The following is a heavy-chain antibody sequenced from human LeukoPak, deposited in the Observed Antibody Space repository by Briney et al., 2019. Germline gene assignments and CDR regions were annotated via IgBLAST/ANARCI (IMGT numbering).Heavy chain of an antibody. D-gene: IGHD2/OR15-2a*01. Sequence: VASVKVTCKASGYTFSNYAMNWVRQAPGQGLEWMGWIHTNTGNPTYGQGFTGRFVFSLDTSVSTAYLQISDIKAEDNAVYYCARKNNFDAFDIWGQGTMVTVSS. CDR2: IHTNTGNP. J-gene: IGHJ3*02. CDR3: ARKNNFDAFDI. V-gene: IGHV7-4-1*02. CDR1: GYTFSNYA.